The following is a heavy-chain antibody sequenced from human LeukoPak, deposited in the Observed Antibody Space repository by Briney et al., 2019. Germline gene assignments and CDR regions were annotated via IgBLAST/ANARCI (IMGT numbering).Heavy chain of an antibody. CDR3: ASRGSSDRSWYFIL. Sequence: GGSLRLSCAASGFTVSGSYIIWVRQAPGKGLEWVSVTFGDGSTNYADSVKGKFAVSRDNSRNTFFLQMNSLRAEDTAVYYCASRGSSDRSWYFILWGRGTLVTVSS. CDR2: TFGDGST. D-gene: IGHD3-22*01. V-gene: IGHV3-66*01. J-gene: IGHJ2*01. CDR1: GFTVSGSY.